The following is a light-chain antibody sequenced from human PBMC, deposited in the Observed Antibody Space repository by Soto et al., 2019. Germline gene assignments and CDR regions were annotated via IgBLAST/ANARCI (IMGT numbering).Light chain of an antibody. J-gene: IGLJ2*01. Sequence: QSALTQPASVSASPGQSITISCTGTSSDIGGYNYVSWYQQHPGKAPKLMIYDVSHRPSGVSNRFSGSKSVNTASLTISGLQAEDEADYYCSSYTSSNTLVVFGGGTKLTVL. V-gene: IGLV2-14*03. CDR1: SSDIGGYNY. CDR3: SSYTSSNTLVV. CDR2: DVS.